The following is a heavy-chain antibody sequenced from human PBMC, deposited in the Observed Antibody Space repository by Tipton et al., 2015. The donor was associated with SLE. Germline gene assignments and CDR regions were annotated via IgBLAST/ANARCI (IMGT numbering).Heavy chain of an antibody. CDR2: VYHSGTT. J-gene: IGHJ4*02. CDR1: GFSISSGYY. V-gene: IGHV4-38-2*01. Sequence: TLSLTCAVSGFSISSGYYWGWIRQSPEKGLEWIGNVYHSGTTFSTPSLRSRVSLSGDTSNNHFSLKLSSVTAADTAVYYCIKSSPGYTSGGGSLDYWGQGILVTVSS. D-gene: IGHD6-19*01. CDR3: IKSSPGYTSGGGSLDY.